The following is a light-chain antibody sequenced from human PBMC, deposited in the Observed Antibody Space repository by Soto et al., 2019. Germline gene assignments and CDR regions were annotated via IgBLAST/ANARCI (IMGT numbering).Light chain of an antibody. CDR2: KAS. CDR3: QQYNNWLKT. Sequence: DIQMTQSPSTLSASVGDRVTITCRASQDINKWLAWYQQKPGTAPKLLISKASTRATGIPARFSGSGSGTEFTLTISSLQSEDFAVYYCQQYNNWLKTFGQGTKVDIK. V-gene: IGKV1-5*03. CDR1: QDINKW. J-gene: IGKJ1*01.